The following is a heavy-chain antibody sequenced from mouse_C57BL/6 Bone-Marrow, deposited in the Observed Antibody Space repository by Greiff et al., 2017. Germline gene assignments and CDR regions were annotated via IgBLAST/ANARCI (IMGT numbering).Heavy chain of an antibody. CDR3: ARTFITTVVDPYWYFDV. Sequence: EVQRVESGPGLAKPSQTLSLTCSVTGYSITSDYWNWIRKFPGNKLEYMGYISYSGSTYYNPSLKSRISITRDTSKNQYSLQLNSVTTEDTATYYCARTFITTVVDPYWYFDVWGTGTTVTVSS. J-gene: IGHJ1*03. CDR1: GYSITSDY. CDR2: ISYSGST. V-gene: IGHV3-8*01. D-gene: IGHD1-1*01.